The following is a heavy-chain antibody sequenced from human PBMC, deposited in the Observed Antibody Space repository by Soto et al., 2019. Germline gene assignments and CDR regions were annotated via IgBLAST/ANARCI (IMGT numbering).Heavy chain of an antibody. CDR3: ARPRSFYSNYGLSALDP. CDR1: GYTFTSYD. CDR2: MNPNSGNT. V-gene: IGHV1-8*01. Sequence: QVQLVQSGAEVKKPGASVKVSCKASGYTFTSYDINWVRQATGQGLEWMGWMNPNSGNTGYAQKFQGRVTMTRNTSLSTAYMELSSLRSEDTAVYYCARPRSFYSNYGLSALDPWGQGTLVTVSS. J-gene: IGHJ5*02. D-gene: IGHD4-4*01.